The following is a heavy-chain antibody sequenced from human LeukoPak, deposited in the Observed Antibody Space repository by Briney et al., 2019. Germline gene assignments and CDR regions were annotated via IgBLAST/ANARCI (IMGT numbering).Heavy chain of an antibody. D-gene: IGHD5-12*01. CDR2: INPNSGGT. CDR1: GYTFTGYY. J-gene: IGHJ6*03. V-gene: IGHV1-2*02. CDR3: ARDWGIVATPPYYYMDV. Sequence: ASVKVSCKASGYTFTGYYMHWVRQAPGQGLEWMGWINPNSGGTNYAQKFQGRVTMTRDTSISTAYMELSRLRSDDTAVYYCARDWGIVATPPYYYMDVWGKGTTVTVSS.